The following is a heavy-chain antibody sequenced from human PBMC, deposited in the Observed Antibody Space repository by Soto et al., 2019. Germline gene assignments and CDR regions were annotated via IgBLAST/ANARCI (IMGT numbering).Heavy chain of an antibody. CDR1: VFTFGSYA. CDR3: AKDIKTMVIQDYFDY. CDR2: ISGSGGST. Sequence: GGSLRLSCAASVFTFGSYAMSWVRQAPGKGLEWVSAISGSGGSTYYADSVKGRFTISRDNSKNTLYLQMNSLRAEDTAVYYCAKDIKTMVIQDYFDYWGQGTLVTVSS. D-gene: IGHD3-10*01. V-gene: IGHV3-23*01. J-gene: IGHJ4*02.